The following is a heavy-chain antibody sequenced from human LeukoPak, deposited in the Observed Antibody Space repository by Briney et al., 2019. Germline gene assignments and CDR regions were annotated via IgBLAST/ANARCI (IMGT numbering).Heavy chain of an antibody. CDR2: IYYSGGT. D-gene: IGHD3-10*01. CDR1: GGSHSIGSYY. CDR3: ARAIRMVRGVIPFYYGMDV. Sequence: SETLSLNCTVSGGSHSIGSYYWTWVRQPPGKGLERLGCIYYSGGTNYNPSLKSRVILSVDTSKNQFSLKLSSVTAADAAVYYCARAIRMVRGVIPFYYGMDVWGKGTTVTVSS. V-gene: IGHV4-61*01. J-gene: IGHJ6*04.